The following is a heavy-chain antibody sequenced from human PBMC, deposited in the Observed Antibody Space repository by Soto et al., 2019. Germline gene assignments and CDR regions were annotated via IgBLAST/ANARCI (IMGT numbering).Heavy chain of an antibody. J-gene: IGHJ6*02. CDR2: IYYSGST. Sequence: QVQLQESGPGLVKPSETLSLTCTVSGGSISSYYWSWIRQPPGKGLEWIGYIYYSGSTNYNPSLKSRVTISVDRSKNQFSLKLSSVTAADTAVYYCARDLEYCSSTSCQYGMDVWGQGTTVTVSS. CDR3: ARDLEYCSSTSCQYGMDV. V-gene: IGHV4-59*01. CDR1: GGSISSYY. D-gene: IGHD2-2*01.